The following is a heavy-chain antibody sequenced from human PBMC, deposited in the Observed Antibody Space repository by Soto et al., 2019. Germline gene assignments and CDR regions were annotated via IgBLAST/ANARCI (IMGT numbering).Heavy chain of an antibody. V-gene: IGHV3-64*04. CDR2: ISIDGSRT. CDR1: GFIFSVYA. Sequence: GGSLSLSCSGSGFIFSVYAIHGVRRAPGKGLEYVSVISIDGSRTHYADSVKGRFTISRDNAKNTLYLQMNSLRAEDTALYYCAKDKGYGDPVDAFDFWGQGTMVTVSS. J-gene: IGHJ3*01. D-gene: IGHD4-17*01. CDR3: AKDKGYGDPVDAFDF.